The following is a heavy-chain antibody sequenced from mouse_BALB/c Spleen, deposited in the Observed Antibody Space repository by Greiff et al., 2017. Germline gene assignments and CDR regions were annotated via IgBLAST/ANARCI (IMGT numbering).Heavy chain of an antibody. V-gene: IGHV1S137*01. Sequence: QVQLQQSGAELVRPGVSVKISCKGSGYTFTDYAMHWVKQSHPKSLEWIGVISTYYGDASYNQKFKGKATMTVDKSSSTAYMELARLTSEDSAIYYCARSGGITTVVESTPLAYWGQGTLVTVSA. J-gene: IGHJ3*01. CDR2: ISTYYGDA. CDR1: GYTFTDYA. D-gene: IGHD1-1*01. CDR3: ARSGGITTVVESTPLAY.